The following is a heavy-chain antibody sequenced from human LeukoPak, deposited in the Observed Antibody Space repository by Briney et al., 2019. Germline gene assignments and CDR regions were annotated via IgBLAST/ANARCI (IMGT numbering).Heavy chain of an antibody. Sequence: GASVKVSCKASGYTFTDYYIHWVRQAPGQGLEWMGWINPNSGGTNYAQNFQGRVTMTRDTSISTAYMELGRLRSDDTAVYYCARAYCAISSCYSYNWFDPWGQGTPVTVSS. J-gene: IGHJ5*02. V-gene: IGHV1-2*02. D-gene: IGHD2-2*01. CDR2: INPNSGGT. CDR1: GYTFTDYY. CDR3: ARAYCAISSCYSYNWFDP.